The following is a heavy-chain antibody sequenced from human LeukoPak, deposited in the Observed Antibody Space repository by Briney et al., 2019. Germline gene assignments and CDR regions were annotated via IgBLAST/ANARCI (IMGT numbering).Heavy chain of an antibody. CDR3: ARDGLVDTAMVPVLDYYYGMDV. CDR1: GYTFTSYG. J-gene: IGHJ6*02. Sequence: ASVKVSCKASGYTFTSYGISWVRQAPGQGLEWMGWISAYSGNTNYAQKLQGRVTMTTDTSTSTAYMELRSLRSDDTAVYYCARDGLVDTAMVPVLDYYYGMDVWGQGTTVTVSS. D-gene: IGHD5-18*01. CDR2: ISAYSGNT. V-gene: IGHV1-18*01.